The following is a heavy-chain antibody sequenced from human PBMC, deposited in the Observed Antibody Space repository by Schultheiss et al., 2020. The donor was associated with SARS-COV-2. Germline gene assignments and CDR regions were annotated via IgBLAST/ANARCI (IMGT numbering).Heavy chain of an antibody. CDR3: ARSDVAQSPSPT. J-gene: IGHJ4*02. CDR2: INPNSGGT. D-gene: IGHD1-1*01. V-gene: IGHV1-2*02. CDR1: GYTFSSSG. Sequence: ASVKVSCKASGYTFSSSGVNWVRQAPGQGLEWMGWINPNSGGTNYAQKFQGRVTMTRDTSISTAYMELSRLRSDDTAVYYCARSDVAQSPSPTWGQGTLVTVSS.